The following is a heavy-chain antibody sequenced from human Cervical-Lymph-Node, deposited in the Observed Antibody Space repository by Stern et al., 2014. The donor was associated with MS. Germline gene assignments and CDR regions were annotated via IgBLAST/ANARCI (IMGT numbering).Heavy chain of an antibody. V-gene: IGHV1-69*01. Sequence: DLLVESGAEVTKPGSSVKVSCKASGGTFSKFPSSWVRQAPGQGLEWMGGIFPVFGTPTYAQEFRGRVTITADVSTSTVYMELSSLRSDDTAVYYCALSSETSDRWYSLGYDLWGQGTLVTVSS. J-gene: IGHJ5*02. CDR1: GGTFSKFP. CDR2: IFPVFGTP. D-gene: IGHD6-13*01. CDR3: ALSSETSDRWYSLGYDL.